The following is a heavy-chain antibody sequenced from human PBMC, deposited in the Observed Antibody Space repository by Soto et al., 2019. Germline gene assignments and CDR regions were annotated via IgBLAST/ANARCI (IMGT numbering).Heavy chain of an antibody. CDR2: ISAYKGNT. J-gene: IGHJ4*02. CDR1: GYTFTAYG. CDR3: ARGSGAGRYYGLFDY. V-gene: IGHV1-18*01. D-gene: IGHD3-10*01. Sequence: QVQLVQSGAEEKKPGASVKVSCKTSGYTFTAYGISWVRQAPGQGLEWMGWISAYKGNTNYAQNLQGRVTMTTDTSTSTVYMELRSLRSDDTAVYYCARGSGAGRYYGLFDYWGQGTLVTVSS.